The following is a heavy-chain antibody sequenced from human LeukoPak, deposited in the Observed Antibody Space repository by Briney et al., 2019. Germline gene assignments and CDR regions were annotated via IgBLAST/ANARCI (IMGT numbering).Heavy chain of an antibody. CDR1: GGSISGYY. J-gene: IGHJ4*02. Sequence: SETLSLTCTVSGGSISGYYWSWIRQPPGKGLQWIGYIYTNESTKYSPSLQSRVTMSVDTSKNQFSLKLISVTAADTAVYYCVRQAYYSESGSWTGFDYWGQGTLVPVSS. D-gene: IGHD3-10*01. CDR2: IYTNEST. V-gene: IGHV4-4*09. CDR3: VRQAYYSESGSWTGFDY.